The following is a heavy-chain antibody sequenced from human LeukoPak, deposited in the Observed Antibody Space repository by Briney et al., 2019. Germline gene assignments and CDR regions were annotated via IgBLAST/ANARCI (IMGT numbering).Heavy chain of an antibody. CDR2: INHSGST. J-gene: IGHJ4*02. CDR3: ARLVEMATLYYFDY. D-gene: IGHD5-24*01. V-gene: IGHV4-34*01. CDR1: GGSFSGYY. Sequence: PSETLSLTCAVYGGSFSGYYWSWIRQPPGKGLEWIGEINHSGSTNNHPSLKSRVTISVDTSKNQFSLKLSSVTAADTAVYYCARLVEMATLYYFDYWGQGTLVTVSS.